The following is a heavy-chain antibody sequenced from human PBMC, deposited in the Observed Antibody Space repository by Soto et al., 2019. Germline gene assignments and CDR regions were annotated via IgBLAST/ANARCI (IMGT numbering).Heavy chain of an antibody. Sequence: GGSLRLSCAASGFTFSSYAMHWVRQAPGKGLEWVAVISYDGSNKYYADSVKGRFTISRDNSKNTLYLQMNSLRAEDTAVYYCARDGVYYYDSSGYYPAPFDPWGQGTLVTVSS. CDR2: ISYDGSNK. CDR3: ARDGVYYYDSSGYYPAPFDP. D-gene: IGHD3-22*01. CDR1: GFTFSSYA. J-gene: IGHJ5*02. V-gene: IGHV3-30-3*01.